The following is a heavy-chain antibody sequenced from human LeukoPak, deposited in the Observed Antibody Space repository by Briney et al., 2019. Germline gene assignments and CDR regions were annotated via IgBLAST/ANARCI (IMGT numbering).Heavy chain of an antibody. Sequence: SVKVSCKASGYTFTGYYMHWVRQAPGQGLEWMGRIISILGIANYAQKFQGRVTITADKSTSTAYMELSSLRSEDTAVYYCARVWGAAAGTWVLDYWGQGTLVTVSS. V-gene: IGHV1-69*04. CDR2: IISILGIA. D-gene: IGHD6-13*01. J-gene: IGHJ4*02. CDR1: GYTFTGYY. CDR3: ARVWGAAAGTWVLDY.